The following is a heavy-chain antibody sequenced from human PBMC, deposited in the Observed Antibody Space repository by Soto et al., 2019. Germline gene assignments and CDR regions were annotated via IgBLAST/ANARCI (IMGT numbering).Heavy chain of an antibody. J-gene: IGHJ3*02. Sequence: QVQLVQSGAEVKKPGASVKVSCKASGYTFTIYDINWVRQATGQGLEWMGWMNPNSGNTGYAQKCQVRVTMTRNTSISTAYMELSSLRSEDTAVYYCAVAAVYDAFDIWGQGTMVTVSS. CDR2: MNPNSGNT. D-gene: IGHD6-13*01. CDR3: AVAAVYDAFDI. V-gene: IGHV1-8*01. CDR1: GYTFTIYD.